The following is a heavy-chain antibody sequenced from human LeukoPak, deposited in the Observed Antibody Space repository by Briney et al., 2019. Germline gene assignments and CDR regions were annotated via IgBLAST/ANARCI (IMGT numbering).Heavy chain of an antibody. CDR1: GFTFSRYW. CDR3: AKAGRRDGYNHFDY. CDR2: IRKDGSVI. J-gene: IGHJ4*02. V-gene: IGHV3-7*01. Sequence: GGSLRLSCAASGFTFSRYWMAWVRQAPGKGLEWVANIRKDGSVINYLDSVKGRFTISRDNTKQSLYLQMNGLRAEDTAMYYCAKAGRRDGYNHFDYWGQGTLVTVSS. D-gene: IGHD5-24*01.